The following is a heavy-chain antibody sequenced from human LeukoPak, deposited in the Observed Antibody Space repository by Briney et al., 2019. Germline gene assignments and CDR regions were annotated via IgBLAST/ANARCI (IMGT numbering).Heavy chain of an antibody. CDR3: ARGGLRFLEWLLYDY. Sequence: SETLSLTCTVSGYSISSGYYWGWIRQPPGKGLEWNGSIYHSGSTYYNPSLKSRVTISVDTSKNQFSLKLSSVTAADTAVYYCARGGLRFLEWLLYDYWGQGTLVTVSS. J-gene: IGHJ4*02. CDR2: IYHSGST. V-gene: IGHV4-38-2*02. CDR1: GYSISSGYY. D-gene: IGHD3-3*01.